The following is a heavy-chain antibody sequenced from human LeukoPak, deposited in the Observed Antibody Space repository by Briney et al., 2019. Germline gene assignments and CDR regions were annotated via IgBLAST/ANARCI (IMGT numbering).Heavy chain of an antibody. V-gene: IGHV1-69*04. Sequence: SVKVSCKASGGTFSSYAISWVRQAPGQGLEWMGRIIPILGIANYAQKFQGRATITADKSTSTAYMELSSLRSEDTAVYYCARMAVAGTKDIDYWGQGTLVTVSS. CDR1: GGTFSSYA. D-gene: IGHD6-19*01. J-gene: IGHJ4*02. CDR2: IIPILGIA. CDR3: ARMAVAGTKDIDY.